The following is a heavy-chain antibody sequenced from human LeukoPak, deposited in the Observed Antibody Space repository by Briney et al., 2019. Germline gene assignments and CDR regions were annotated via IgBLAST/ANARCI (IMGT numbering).Heavy chain of an antibody. D-gene: IGHD3-3*01. CDR2: ISGNTYIT. V-gene: IGHV3-23*01. Sequence: PGGSLRLSCAASGFTFNAYAMTWVRQAPGKGLEWVSSISGNTYITYYSDSVKGRFTISRDNSKNTLYLQMNSLRAEDTAVYYCARDLNDFWSGPTPDFDPWGQGTLVTVSS. J-gene: IGHJ5*02. CDR1: GFTFNAYA. CDR3: ARDLNDFWSGPTPDFDP.